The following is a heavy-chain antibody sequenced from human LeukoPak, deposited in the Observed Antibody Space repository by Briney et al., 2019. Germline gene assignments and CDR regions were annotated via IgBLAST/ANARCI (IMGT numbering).Heavy chain of an antibody. J-gene: IGHJ3*02. CDR2: IYPGDSDT. V-gene: IGHV5-51*01. D-gene: IGHD3-22*01. Sequence: KNGESLKISCKGGGYSFTSYWIGWVRQMPGKGLEWMGIIYPGDSDTRYSPSFQGQVTISADKSISTAYLQWSSLKASDTAMYYCARLHTMIVEGDAFDIWGQGTMVTVSS. CDR1: GYSFTSYW. CDR3: ARLHTMIVEGDAFDI.